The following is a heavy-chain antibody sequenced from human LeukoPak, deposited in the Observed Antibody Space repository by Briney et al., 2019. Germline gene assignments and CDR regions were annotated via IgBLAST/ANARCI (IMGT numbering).Heavy chain of an antibody. CDR1: GFTFSDYY. J-gene: IGHJ4*02. V-gene: IGHV3-11*01. CDR3: CLGFYFDF. CDR2: ISSSGSTI. D-gene: IGHD2-21*01. Sequence: GGSLRLSCAASGFTFSDYYMSWIRQAPGKGLEWVSYISSSGSTIYYADSVKGLFTISRDRSRNTLYLQVNGLRDEDTAIPSICLGFYFDFWDQGTLVTVSS.